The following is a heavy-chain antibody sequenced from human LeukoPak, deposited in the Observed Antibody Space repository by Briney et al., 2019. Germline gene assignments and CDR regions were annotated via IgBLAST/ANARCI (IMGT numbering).Heavy chain of an antibody. Sequence: GGSLRLSCAASGFTFNSFGMHWVRQAPGKGLEWVAVISHDGSNKYFADSVKGRFTISRDNSKNTLYLQMNSLRAEDTAVCYCAKDYDSSGWAAFDIWGQGTMVTVSS. CDR3: AKDYDSSGWAAFDI. CDR2: ISHDGSNK. J-gene: IGHJ3*02. D-gene: IGHD3-22*01. V-gene: IGHV3-30*18. CDR1: GFTFNSFG.